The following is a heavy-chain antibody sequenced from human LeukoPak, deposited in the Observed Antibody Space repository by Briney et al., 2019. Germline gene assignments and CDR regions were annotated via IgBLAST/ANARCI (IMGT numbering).Heavy chain of an antibody. J-gene: IGHJ5*02. V-gene: IGHV1-8*01. CDR3: ARDEGIVVVPAAIRGEYNWFDP. CDR1: GYTFTSYD. D-gene: IGHD2-2*02. CDR2: MNPNSGNT. Sequence: ASVKVSCKASGYTFTSYDINWVRQATGQGLEWMGWMNPNSGNTGYAQKFQGRVTTTRNTSISTAYMELSSLRSEDTAVYYCARDEGIVVVPAAIRGEYNWFDPWGQGTLVTVSS.